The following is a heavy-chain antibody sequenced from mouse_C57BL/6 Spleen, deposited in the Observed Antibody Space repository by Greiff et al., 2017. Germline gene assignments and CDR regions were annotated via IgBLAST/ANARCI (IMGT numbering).Heavy chain of an antibody. CDR2: INPNYGTT. V-gene: IGHV1-39*01. D-gene: IGHD1-1*01. Sequence: VQLQQSGPELVKPGASVKISCKASGYSFTDYNMNWVKQSNGKSLEWIGVINPNYGTTSYNQKFKGKATLTVDQSSSTAYLQLNSLTSEDSSDCYSAMGYYYGSIFSMDYWGQGTSVTVSS. CDR3: AMGYYYGSIFSMDY. J-gene: IGHJ4*01. CDR1: GYSFTDYN.